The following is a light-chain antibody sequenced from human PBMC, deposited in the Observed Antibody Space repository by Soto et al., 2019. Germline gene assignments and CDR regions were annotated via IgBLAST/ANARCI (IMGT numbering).Light chain of an antibody. Sequence: IQLTQSPSSLSASVGDRVTITCRASQAISSYLAWYQQKPGKAPNLLIYAASTLQSGVPSRFSGSRSGTDFTLTISSLQPEDFATYFCQQLNSYPLTFGGGTKVDIK. CDR1: QAISSY. CDR3: QQLNSYPLT. V-gene: IGKV1-9*01. CDR2: AAS. J-gene: IGKJ4*01.